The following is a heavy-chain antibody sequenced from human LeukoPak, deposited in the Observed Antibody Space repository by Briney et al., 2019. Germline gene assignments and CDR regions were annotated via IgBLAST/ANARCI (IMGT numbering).Heavy chain of an antibody. CDR3: AKDYGSSWPTLFDY. V-gene: IGHV3-30*04. Sequence: SGGSLRLSCAASGFTFSSYAMHWVRQAPGKGLEWVAVISYDGSNKYYADSVKGRFTISRDNSKNTLYLQMNSLRAEDTAVYYCAKDYGSSWPTLFDYWGQGTLVTVSS. CDR1: GFTFSSYA. CDR2: ISYDGSNK. J-gene: IGHJ4*02. D-gene: IGHD6-13*01.